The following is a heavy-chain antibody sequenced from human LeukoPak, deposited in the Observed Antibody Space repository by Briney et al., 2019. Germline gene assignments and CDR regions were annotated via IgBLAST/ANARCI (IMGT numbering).Heavy chain of an antibody. J-gene: IGHJ4*02. CDR2: INHSGST. CDR1: GGSFSGYY. D-gene: IGHD5-18*01. Sequence: PSETLSLTCAVYGGSFSGYYWSWIRQPPGKGLEWIGEINHSGSTNYNPSLKSRVTISVDTSKNQFSLKLSSVTAADTAVHYCASGGYSYGRGVFDYWGQGTLVTVSS. CDR3: ASGGYSYGRGVFDY. V-gene: IGHV4-34*01.